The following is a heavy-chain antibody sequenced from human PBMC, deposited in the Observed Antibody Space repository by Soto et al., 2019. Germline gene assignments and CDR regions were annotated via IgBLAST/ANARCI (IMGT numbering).Heavy chain of an antibody. CDR3: ARGGAYGDYRSDY. J-gene: IGHJ4*02. CDR2: INSDGTYA. V-gene: IGHV3-74*01. D-gene: IGHD4-17*01. CDR1: GFNFSIYW. Sequence: EVQLVESGGGLVQPGGSLRLSCAASGFNFSIYWMHWVRQVPGKGLVWVSRINSDGTYANNADSVKGRFTSTRDNAKNTLYLEMNGLRAEATAIYYCARGGAYGDYRSDYWGQGTLVTVSS.